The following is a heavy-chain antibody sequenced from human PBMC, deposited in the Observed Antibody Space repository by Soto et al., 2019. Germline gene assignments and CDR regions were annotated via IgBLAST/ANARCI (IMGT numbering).Heavy chain of an antibody. D-gene: IGHD2-15*01. Sequence: SETLSLTCTVSGGSISSAGYYWSWSRQRPGKGLEWIGYIYYSGSTYYNPSLKSRAIISVDTAENQFSLKLSSVTAADTGVYFCARGYCSGGSCPNWFDPWGQGTLVTVSS. CDR3: ARGYCSGGSCPNWFDP. J-gene: IGHJ5*02. CDR2: IYYSGST. CDR1: GGSISSAGYY. V-gene: IGHV4-31*03.